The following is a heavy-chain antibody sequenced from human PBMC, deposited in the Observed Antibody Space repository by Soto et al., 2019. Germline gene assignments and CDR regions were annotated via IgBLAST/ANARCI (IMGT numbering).Heavy chain of an antibody. CDR2: IYYSGST. CDR1: GGSISSYY. J-gene: IGHJ4*02. CDR3: ASEPGRRGYSYGNWDY. V-gene: IGHV4-59*01. D-gene: IGHD5-18*01. Sequence: SETLSLTCTVSGGSISSYYWSWIRQPPGKGLEWIGYIYYSGSTNYNPSLKSRVTISVDTSKNQFSLKLSSVTAAETAVYYCASEPGRRGYSYGNWDYWGQGTLVTVSS.